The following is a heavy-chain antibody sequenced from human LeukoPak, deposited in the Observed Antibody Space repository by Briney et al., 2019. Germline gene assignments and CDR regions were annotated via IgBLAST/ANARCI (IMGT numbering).Heavy chain of an antibody. CDR2: INPNSGGT. Sequence: GASVKVSCKASGYTFTDYYMHWVRQAPGQGLEWMGWINPNSGGTNYAQRFQGRVTMTRDTSISTVYMELSRLRSDDTAVYYCARGMEMATIGDCWGQGTLVTVSS. CDR3: ARGMEMATIGDC. V-gene: IGHV1-2*02. D-gene: IGHD5-24*01. J-gene: IGHJ4*02. CDR1: GYTFTDYY.